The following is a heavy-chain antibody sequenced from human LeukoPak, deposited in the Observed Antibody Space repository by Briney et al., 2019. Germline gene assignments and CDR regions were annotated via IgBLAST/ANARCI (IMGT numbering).Heavy chain of an antibody. J-gene: IGHJ4*02. CDR2: ISGSGGST. V-gene: IGHV3-23*01. Sequence: PGGSLRLSCAASGNYWMHWVRQAPGKGLVWVSAISGSGGSTYYADSVKGRFTISRDNSKNTLYLQMNSLRAEDTAVYYCAKSPAVAGTHANDWGQGTLVTVSS. D-gene: IGHD6-19*01. CDR3: AKSPAVAGTHAND. CDR1: GNYW.